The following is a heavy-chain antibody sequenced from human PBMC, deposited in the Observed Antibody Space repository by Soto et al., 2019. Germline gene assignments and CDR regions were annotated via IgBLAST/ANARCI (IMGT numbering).Heavy chain of an antibody. CDR3: ARTVTVTTRVFDY. J-gene: IGHJ4*02. V-gene: IGHV4-4*02. CDR1: SGSISSSNW. Sequence: QVQLQESGPGLVKPSGTLSLTCAVSSGSISSSNWWRWVRQPPGKGLEWIGEIYNSGSTNYNPSLESRVTISVDKSKNQFSLKLSSVTAADTAVYYCARTVTVTTRVFDYWGQGTLVTVSS. CDR2: IYNSGST. D-gene: IGHD4-17*01.